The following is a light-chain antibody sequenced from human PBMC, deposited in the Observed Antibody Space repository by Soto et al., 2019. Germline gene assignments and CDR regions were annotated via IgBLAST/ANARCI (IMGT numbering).Light chain of an antibody. CDR1: SSDVGGYNY. V-gene: IGLV2-11*01. CDR3: SSYTSDNRSYV. J-gene: IGLJ1*01. Sequence: QSVLTQPRSVSGSPGQSVTISCTGTSSDVGGYNYVSWYQQYPGKAPKVMIYDVTKRPSGVPDRFSGPKSGNTASLTISGLQAEDEADYYCSSYTSDNRSYVFGTGTKVTVL. CDR2: DVT.